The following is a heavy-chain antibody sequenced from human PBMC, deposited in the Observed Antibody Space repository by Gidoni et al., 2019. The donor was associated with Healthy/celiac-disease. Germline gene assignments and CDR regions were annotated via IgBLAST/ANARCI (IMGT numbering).Heavy chain of an antibody. Sequence: EVQLVESGGGLVKPGGSLRLSCAASGFTFSSYSMNWVRQAPGKGLEWVSSISSSSSYIYYADSVKGRFTISRDNAKNSLYLQMNSLRAEDTAVYYCASDYSSLGEVRIYYYYYGMDVWGQGTTVTVSS. D-gene: IGHD6-13*01. CDR2: ISSSSSYI. CDR3: ASDYSSLGEVRIYYYYYGMDV. CDR1: GFTFSSYS. J-gene: IGHJ6*02. V-gene: IGHV3-21*01.